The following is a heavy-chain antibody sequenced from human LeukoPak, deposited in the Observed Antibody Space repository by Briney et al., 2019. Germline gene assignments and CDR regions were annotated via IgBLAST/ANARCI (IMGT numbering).Heavy chain of an antibody. J-gene: IGHJ4*02. CDR3: ARSAGVYYFDQ. D-gene: IGHD2-8*02. CDR2: IYITGTA. V-gene: IGHV4-4*07. Sequence: SETLSLTCTVSGGSISTYYWNWIRQPAGKGLEWIGRIYITGTANYNPSLKSRVTMSVDTSENQFSLKVSSVTAADTAVYYCARSAGVYYFDQWGQGIPVTVSS. CDR1: GGSISTYY.